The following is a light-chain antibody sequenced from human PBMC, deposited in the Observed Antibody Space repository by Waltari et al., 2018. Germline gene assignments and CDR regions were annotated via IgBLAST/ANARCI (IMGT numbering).Light chain of an antibody. V-gene: IGLV1-47*01. Sequence: QSVMTQPPSASATPGQRVIIPCSGSSSNIGSNSVYRYQHFPGTAPKLLIYRNNQRPSGVPDRFSGSKSGTSASLAISGLRSEDEAGYYCAAWDDSLNGVVFGGGTKLTVL. CDR1: SSNIGSNS. J-gene: IGLJ3*02. CDR3: AAWDDSLNGVV. CDR2: RNN.